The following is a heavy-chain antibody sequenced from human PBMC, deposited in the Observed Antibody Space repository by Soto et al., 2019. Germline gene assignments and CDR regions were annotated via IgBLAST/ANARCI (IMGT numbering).Heavy chain of an antibody. J-gene: IGHJ6*02. CDR2: INHSGST. Sequence: PSETLSLTCAVYGGSFSGYYWSWIRQPPGKGLEWIGEINHSGSTSYNPSLKSRVTISVDTSKNQFSLKLSSVTAADTAVYYCARVGGSKLYYYYGMDVWGQGTTVTVSS. D-gene: IGHD2-15*01. V-gene: IGHV4-34*01. CDR1: GGSFSGYY. CDR3: ARVGGSKLYYYYGMDV.